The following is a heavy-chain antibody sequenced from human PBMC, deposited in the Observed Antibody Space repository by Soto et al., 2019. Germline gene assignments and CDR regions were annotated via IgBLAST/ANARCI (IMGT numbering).Heavy chain of an antibody. V-gene: IGHV3-11*06. Sequence: QVQLVESGGGLVKPGGSLRLSCAASGFTFSDYYMSWIRQAPGKGLEWVSYISSSSSYTNYADSVKGRFTISRDNAKNPLYLQMNSLRAEDTAVYYCARVRTSSTYNWFDPWGQGTLVTVSS. CDR2: ISSSSSYT. CDR3: ARVRTSSTYNWFDP. J-gene: IGHJ5*02. D-gene: IGHD6-6*01. CDR1: GFTFSDYY.